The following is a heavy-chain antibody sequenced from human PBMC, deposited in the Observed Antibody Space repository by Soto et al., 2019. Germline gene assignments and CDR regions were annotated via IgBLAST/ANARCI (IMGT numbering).Heavy chain of an antibody. CDR2: ISWNSGSI. V-gene: IGHV3-9*01. D-gene: IGHD5-18*01. Sequence: EVQLVESGGGLVQPGRSLRLSCAASGFTFDDYAMHWVRQAPGKGLEWVSGISWNSGSIGYADSVKGRFTISRDNAKNSLYLQMNSLRAEDTALYYCAKGYRTVDTAIYFWGQGTLVTVSS. J-gene: IGHJ4*02. CDR1: GFTFDDYA. CDR3: AKGYRTVDTAIYF.